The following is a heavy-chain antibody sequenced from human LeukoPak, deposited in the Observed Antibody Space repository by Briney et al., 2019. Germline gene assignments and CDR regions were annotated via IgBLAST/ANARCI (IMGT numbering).Heavy chain of an antibody. J-gene: IGHJ4*02. Sequence: SETLSLTCTVSGGSISSYYWSWIRQPPGKGLEWIGYIYYSGSTNYNPSLKSRVTISVDTSKNQFSLKLSSVTAADTAVYYGAREAVDDSSGYYDYWGQGTLVTVSS. V-gene: IGHV4-59*01. CDR2: IYYSGST. CDR1: GGSISSYY. D-gene: IGHD3-22*01. CDR3: AREAVDDSSGYYDY.